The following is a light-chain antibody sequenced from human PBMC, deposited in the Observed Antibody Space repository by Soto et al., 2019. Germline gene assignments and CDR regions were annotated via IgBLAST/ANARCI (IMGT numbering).Light chain of an antibody. CDR3: AAWDTSLKVV. J-gene: IGLJ3*02. CDR2: YND. Sequence: QSVLTQPPSVSDSPRQRVTISCSGSTSNIGNNAVSWYQQLPGKAPKLLIYYNDLLPSGVSDRFSDSKSGTSASLAISGLQSEDEAYYYCAAWDTSLKVVFGGGTKLTVL. CDR1: TSNIGNNA. V-gene: IGLV1-36*01.